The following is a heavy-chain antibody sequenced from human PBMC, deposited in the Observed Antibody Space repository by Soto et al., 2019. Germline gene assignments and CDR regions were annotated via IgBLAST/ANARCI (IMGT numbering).Heavy chain of an antibody. D-gene: IGHD2-21*02. V-gene: IGHV4-59*08. Sequence: SQTLSLTCTVSGGSISSYYWSWIRQPPGKGLEWIGYIYYSGSTNYNPSLKSRVTISVDTSKNQFSLMLSSVTAADTAVYYCARTVMEGCGGDCYEYFQHWGQGTLVTVSS. CDR3: ARTVMEGCGGDCYEYFQH. J-gene: IGHJ1*01. CDR2: IYYSGST. CDR1: GGSISSYY.